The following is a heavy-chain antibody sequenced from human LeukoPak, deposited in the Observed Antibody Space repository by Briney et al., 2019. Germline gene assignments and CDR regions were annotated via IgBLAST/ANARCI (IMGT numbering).Heavy chain of an antibody. J-gene: IGHJ6*03. CDR1: GFTFTSSA. CDR3: ARGGSSSRRSYYYYMDV. D-gene: IGHD6-13*01. V-gene: IGHV1-69*05. Sequence: SVKVSCKASGFTFTSSAMQWVRQAPGQGLEWMGGIIPIFGTANYAQKFQGGVTITTDESTRTAYMELSSLRSEDTAVYYCARGGSSSRRSYYYYMDVWGKGTTVTVSS. CDR2: IIPIFGTA.